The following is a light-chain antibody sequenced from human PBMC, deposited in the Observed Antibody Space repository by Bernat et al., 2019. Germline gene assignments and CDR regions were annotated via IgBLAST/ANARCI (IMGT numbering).Light chain of an antibody. V-gene: IGKV3-20*01. Sequence: EIVLTQSPDTLSLSPGERATLSCRASQTVSSRHLAWYQQKPGQAPRALIYGASSRAFGIPDRFSGTGSGTDFTLTISRLEPEDFAVYFCQQYEMSPLTFGGGTTVEI. CDR3: QQYEMSPLT. J-gene: IGKJ4*01. CDR2: GAS. CDR1: QTVSSRH.